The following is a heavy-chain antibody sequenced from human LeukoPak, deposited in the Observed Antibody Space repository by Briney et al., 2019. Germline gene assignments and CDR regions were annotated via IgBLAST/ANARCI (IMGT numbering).Heavy chain of an antibody. CDR3: ARDLGAVAGFFDY. CDR2: INHSGST. V-gene: IGHV4-34*01. J-gene: IGHJ4*02. CDR1: DGSFSGYY. D-gene: IGHD6-19*01. Sequence: SETLSLTCAVYDGSFSGYYWSWIRQPPGKGLEWIGEINHSGSTNYNPSLKSRVTISLDTSKSQFSLKVRYVTAADTAVYYCARDLGAVAGFFDYWGQGTLVTVSS.